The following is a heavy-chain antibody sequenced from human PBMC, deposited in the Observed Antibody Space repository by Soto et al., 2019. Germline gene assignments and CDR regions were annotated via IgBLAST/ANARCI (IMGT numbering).Heavy chain of an antibody. V-gene: IGHV4-34*01. J-gene: IGHJ4*02. CDR2: INHSGST. D-gene: IGHD5-12*01. Sequence: SETLSLTCAVYGGSFSGYYWSWIRQPPGKGLEWIGEINHSGSTNYNPSLKSRVTISVDTSKNQFSLKLSSVTAADTAVYYCARVPLSRDGYNYVLHYFDYWAQGNLVTVSS. CDR1: GGSFSGYY. CDR3: ARVPLSRDGYNYVLHYFDY.